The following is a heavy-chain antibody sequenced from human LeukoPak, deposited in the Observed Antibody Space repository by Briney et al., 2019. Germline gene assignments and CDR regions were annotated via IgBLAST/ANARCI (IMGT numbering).Heavy chain of an antibody. CDR3: ARNRYGDGFAHFDY. J-gene: IGHJ4*02. D-gene: IGHD5-24*01. CDR1: GSTFTSYA. CDR2: ITPSGGT. Sequence: GASVKVSCKASGSTFTSYAMHWVRQAPGQGLEWMGWITPSGGTNYPQKFQGRVAITRDTSITTAYMDLSRLTSDDTAVYYCARNRYGDGFAHFDYWGQGALVTVSS. V-gene: IGHV1-2*02.